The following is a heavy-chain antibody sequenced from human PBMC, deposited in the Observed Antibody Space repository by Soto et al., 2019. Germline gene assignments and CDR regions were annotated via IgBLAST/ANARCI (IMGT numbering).Heavy chain of an antibody. V-gene: IGHV1-2*04. Sequence: QVQLVQSGAEVKKPGASVKVSCKASGYTFTGYYMHWVRQAPGQGLEWMGWINPNSGGTNYAQKFQGWVTMTRDTSISTAYMELSRPRSDDTAVYYCATSLFSTSSLYGMDVWGQGTTVTVSS. CDR3: ATSLFSTSSLYGMDV. D-gene: IGHD2-2*01. CDR1: GYTFTGYY. CDR2: INPNSGGT. J-gene: IGHJ6*02.